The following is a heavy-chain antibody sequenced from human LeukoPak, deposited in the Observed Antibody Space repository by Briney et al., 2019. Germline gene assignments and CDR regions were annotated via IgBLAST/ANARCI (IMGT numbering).Heavy chain of an antibody. J-gene: IGHJ3*01. CDR2: ISSDGSIT. CDR1: GFTFSQYS. Sequence: PGRSLRLSCAASGFTFSQYSMHWVRQPPGKGLDWVAVISSDGSITSYAGSVKGRFTISRDNAKNTLYLQMSGLTAEDTALYYCARDRHGIHSAFDVWGQGTMVTVP. CDR3: ARDRHGIHSAFDV. V-gene: IGHV3-30-3*01.